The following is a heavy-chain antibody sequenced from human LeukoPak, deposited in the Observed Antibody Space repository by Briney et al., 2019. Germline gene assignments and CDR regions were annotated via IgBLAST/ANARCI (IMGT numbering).Heavy chain of an antibody. CDR1: GFTFSSYS. CDR2: ISSSSSYI. J-gene: IGHJ5*02. CDR3: ARDKDRGWFDP. Sequence: PGGSLRLSCAASGFTFSSYSMNWVRQAPGKGLEWVSSISSSSSYIYYADSVKGRFTISRDNAKNPLYLQMNSLRAEDTAVYYCARDKDRGWFDPWGQGTLVTVSS. V-gene: IGHV3-21*01.